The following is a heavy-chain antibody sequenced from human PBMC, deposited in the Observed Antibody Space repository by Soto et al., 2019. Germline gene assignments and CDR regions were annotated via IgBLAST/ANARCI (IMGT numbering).Heavy chain of an antibody. D-gene: IGHD3-3*01. Sequence: QVQLQQWGAGLLKPSETLSLTCAVYGGYFSGYYWSWIRQPPGKGLEWIGEINHSGSTNYNPSLKSRVTISVDKSKNQFSLKLSSVTAADTAVYYCARGGVRLYPPRPPHPNYYYYYYMDVWGKGTTVTVSS. CDR1: GGYFSGYY. J-gene: IGHJ6*03. CDR2: INHSGST. CDR3: ARGGVRLYPPRPPHPNYYYYYYMDV. V-gene: IGHV4-34*01.